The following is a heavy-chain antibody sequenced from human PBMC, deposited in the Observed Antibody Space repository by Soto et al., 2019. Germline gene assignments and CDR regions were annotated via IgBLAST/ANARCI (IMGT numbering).Heavy chain of an antibody. CDR3: AIRGRTGRHENSSQD. Sequence: GSSMLVSWTYPGGTFSNYALQWVRQASGRGLEWMGGIIPIFGTANYAQKFQGRVTITADESTSTAYMELSSLRSEDTAVYYCAIRGRTGRHENSSQDWGQWILVT. J-gene: IGHJ1*01. V-gene: IGHV1-69*01. CDR2: IIPIFGTA. D-gene: IGHD1-26*01. CDR1: GGTFSNYA.